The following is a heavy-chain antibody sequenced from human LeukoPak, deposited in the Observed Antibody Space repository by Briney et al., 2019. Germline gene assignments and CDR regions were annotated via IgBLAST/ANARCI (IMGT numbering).Heavy chain of an antibody. D-gene: IGHD3-22*01. CDR1: GYTFTGYY. J-gene: IGHJ4*02. CDR3: ARDYYDSSGYYYVVWSY. V-gene: IGHV1-18*04. Sequence: GASVKASCKASGYTFTGYYMHWVRQAPGQGLEWMGWISAYNGNTNYAQKLQGRVTMTTDTSTSTAYMELRSLRSDDTAVYYCARDYYDSSGYYYVVWSYWGQGTLVTVSS. CDR2: ISAYNGNT.